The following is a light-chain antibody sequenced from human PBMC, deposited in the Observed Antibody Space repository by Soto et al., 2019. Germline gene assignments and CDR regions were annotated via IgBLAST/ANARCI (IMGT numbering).Light chain of an antibody. J-gene: IGKJ4*01. Sequence: GDRVTITCRASQDIRNDVGWYQQKAGKAPNRLIFAASSLHSGVPSRFSGSRSGTEFTLTIASLQPEDFATYYCLQHNTYPFTFGGGTRWISN. CDR2: AAS. CDR1: QDIRND. V-gene: IGKV1-17*01. CDR3: LQHNTYPFT.